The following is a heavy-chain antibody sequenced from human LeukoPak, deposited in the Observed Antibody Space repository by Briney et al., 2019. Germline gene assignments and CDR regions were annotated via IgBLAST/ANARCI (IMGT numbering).Heavy chain of an antibody. CDR3: AKDMYEGPPEYYYDSSGYRRSGFDY. CDR1: GFTFDDYT. V-gene: IGHV3-43*01. CDR2: ISWDGGST. Sequence: GGSLRLSCAASGFTFDDYTMHWVRQAPGKGLEWVSLISWDGGSTYYADSVKGRFTISRDNSKNSLYLQMNSQRTEDTALYYCAKDMYEGPPEYYYDSSGYRRSGFDYWGQGTLVTVSS. J-gene: IGHJ4*02. D-gene: IGHD3-22*01.